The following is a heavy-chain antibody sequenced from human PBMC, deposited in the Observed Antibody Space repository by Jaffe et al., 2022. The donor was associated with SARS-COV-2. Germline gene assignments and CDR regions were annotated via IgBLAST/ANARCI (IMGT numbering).Heavy chain of an antibody. Sequence: EVQLVESGGGLVKPGGSLRLSCAASGFTFSSYSMNWVRQAPGKGLEWVSSISSSSSYIYYADSVKGRFTISRDNAKNSLYLQMNSLRAEDTAVYYCAREGRYYYDSSGYYTDAFDIWGQGTMVTVSS. D-gene: IGHD3-22*01. CDR3: AREGRYYYDSSGYYTDAFDI. CDR1: GFTFSSYS. J-gene: IGHJ3*02. CDR2: ISSSSSYI. V-gene: IGHV3-21*01.